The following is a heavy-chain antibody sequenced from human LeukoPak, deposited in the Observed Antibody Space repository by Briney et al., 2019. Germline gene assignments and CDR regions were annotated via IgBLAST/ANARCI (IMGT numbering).Heavy chain of an antibody. V-gene: IGHV1-2*02. CDR1: GYTFTGYY. J-gene: IGHJ5*02. Sequence: ASVTVSCTAAGYTFTGYYMHWVRQAPGQGLEWMGWINPNSGGTNYAQKFQGRVTMTTDTSISTDYMELSRLRSDDTAVYYRARDVTGYYYGSGSYYAENWFDPWGQGTLVTVSS. CDR2: INPNSGGT. CDR3: ARDVTGYYYGSGSYYAENWFDP. D-gene: IGHD3-10*01.